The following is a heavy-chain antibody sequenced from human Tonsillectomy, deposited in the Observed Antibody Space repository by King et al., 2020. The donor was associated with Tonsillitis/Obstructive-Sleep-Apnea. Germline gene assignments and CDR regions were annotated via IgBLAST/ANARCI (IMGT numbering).Heavy chain of an antibody. V-gene: IGHV3-21*01. J-gene: IGHJ4*02. CDR2: ISSSSTSI. CDR3: ARESGGFGDLLYFD. Sequence: QLVQSGGGLVKPGGSLRLSCAASGFTFSTYSMNWVRQAPGKGLEWVSSISSSSTSIYYADSVKGRFTISRDNAKNSLYLQMNSLRAEDTAVYYCARESGGFGDLLYFDWGQGTLVTVSS. CDR1: GFTFSTYS. D-gene: IGHD3-10*01.